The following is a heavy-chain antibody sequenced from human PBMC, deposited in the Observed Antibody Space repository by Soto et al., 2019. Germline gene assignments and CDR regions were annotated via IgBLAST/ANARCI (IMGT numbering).Heavy chain of an antibody. J-gene: IGHJ6*02. D-gene: IGHD1-1*01. CDR3: XXERTGTTSMDV. Sequence: QVQLVQSGAEVKKPGASVKVSCKASGYTFTSYDINWVRQATGQGLEWMGWMNPNSGNTGYAQKFQGRVTMTRNTSISTAYXEXXSLXXXXXXXXXXXXERTGTTSMDVWGQGTTVTVSS. V-gene: IGHV1-8*01. CDR1: GYTFTSYD. CDR2: MNPNSGNT.